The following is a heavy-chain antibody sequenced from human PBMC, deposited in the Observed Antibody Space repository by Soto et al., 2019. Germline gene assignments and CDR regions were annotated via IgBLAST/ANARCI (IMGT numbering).Heavy chain of an antibody. J-gene: IGHJ4*02. Sequence: QVQLVQSGAEVKKPGASVRVSCKASGYTFTSYYMHWVRQAPGQGLEWMGIINPSGGSTSYAQKFQGRVTMTRDTSTSTVYMELSSLRSEDTAVYYCARLGIRTRIFDYWGQGTLVTVSS. CDR2: INPSGGST. CDR1: GYTFTSYY. CDR3: ARLGIRTRIFDY. D-gene: IGHD5-18*01. V-gene: IGHV1-46*01.